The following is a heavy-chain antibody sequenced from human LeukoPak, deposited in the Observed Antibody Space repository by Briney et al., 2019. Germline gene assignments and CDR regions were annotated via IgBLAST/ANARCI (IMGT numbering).Heavy chain of an antibody. V-gene: IGHV3-23*01. D-gene: IGHD3-22*01. J-gene: IGHJ5*02. Sequence: GRSLRLSCAASGFTFSSYAMHWVRQAPGKGLEWVSAISGSGGSTYYADSVKGRFTISRDNSKNTLYLQMNSLRAEDTAVYYCATSLWYDSSLGWFDPWGQGTLVTVSS. CDR3: ATSLWYDSSLGWFDP. CDR2: ISGSGGST. CDR1: GFTFSSYA.